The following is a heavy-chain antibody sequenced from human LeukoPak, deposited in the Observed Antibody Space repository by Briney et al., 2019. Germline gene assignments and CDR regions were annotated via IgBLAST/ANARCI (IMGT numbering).Heavy chain of an antibody. CDR1: GFTFSSYS. D-gene: IGHD2-2*02. Sequence: PGGSLRLSCAASGFTFSSYSMNWVRQAPGKGLEWVSSISSSSSYIYYADSVKGRFTISRDNAKNSLYLQMNSLRAEDTAVYYCARGCSSTSCYKGWFDPWGQGILVTVSS. CDR2: ISSSSSYI. CDR3: ARGCSSTSCYKGWFDP. V-gene: IGHV3-21*01. J-gene: IGHJ5*02.